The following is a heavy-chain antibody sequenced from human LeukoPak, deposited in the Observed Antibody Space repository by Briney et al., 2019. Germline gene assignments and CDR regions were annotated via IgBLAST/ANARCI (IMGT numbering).Heavy chain of an antibody. V-gene: IGHV3-20*04. J-gene: IGHJ4*02. CDR2: INWNGGST. CDR3: ARVLGYCSGGSCYSTYFDY. CDR1: GFTFDDYG. D-gene: IGHD2-15*01. Sequence: GGSLRLSCAASGFTFDDYGMSWVRQAPGKGLEWVSGINWNGGSTGYADSVKGRFTISRDNAKNSLYLKMKSLRAEDTALSYCARVLGYCSGGSCYSTYFDYWGQGTLVTVSS.